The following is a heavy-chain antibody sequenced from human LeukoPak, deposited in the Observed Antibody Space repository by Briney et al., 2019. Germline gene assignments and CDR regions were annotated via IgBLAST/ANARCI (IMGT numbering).Heavy chain of an antibody. Sequence: GGSLRLSCTVSGFTLSSYEMTWFRQAPGKGLEWVSYISSSGSTIYYADSVKGRFTISRDNAKNSLYLQMNSLRAEDTAVYYCAELGITMIGGVWGKGTTVTVSS. D-gene: IGHD3-10*02. CDR1: GFTLSSYE. CDR3: AELGITMIGGV. CDR2: ISSSGSTI. J-gene: IGHJ6*04. V-gene: IGHV3-48*03.